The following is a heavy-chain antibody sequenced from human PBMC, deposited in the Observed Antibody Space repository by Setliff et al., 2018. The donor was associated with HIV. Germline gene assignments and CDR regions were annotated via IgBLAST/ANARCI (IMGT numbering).Heavy chain of an antibody. CDR3: ARGHTWNYYGGDYFDY. CDR1: GDFISSDYY. Sequence: SETLSLTCTVSGDFISSDYYWGWIRQPPGKGLQWIGFIHHSVTTSYNPSLKSRVTISLDTSKNQFSLRLSSVTATDTAVYYCARGHTWNYYGGDYFDYWGQGSLVTVSS. V-gene: IGHV4-38-2*02. D-gene: IGHD1-7*01. CDR2: IHHSVTT. J-gene: IGHJ4*02.